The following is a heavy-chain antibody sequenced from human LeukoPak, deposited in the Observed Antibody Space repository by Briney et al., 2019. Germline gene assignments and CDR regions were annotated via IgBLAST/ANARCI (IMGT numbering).Heavy chain of an antibody. V-gene: IGHV4-59*01. CDR3: ARVFRGVVTSNWFDP. CDR2: VASSGTS. Sequence: SETLSLTCTVSGDSLNTYYWTWIRQTPGKELEWIGFVASSGTSNYNPSLTSRVSISIDTSKNQFSLALTSVTPADTAVYYCARVFRGVVTSNWFDPWGQGTLVSVSS. CDR1: GDSLNTYY. D-gene: IGHD2-21*02. J-gene: IGHJ5*02.